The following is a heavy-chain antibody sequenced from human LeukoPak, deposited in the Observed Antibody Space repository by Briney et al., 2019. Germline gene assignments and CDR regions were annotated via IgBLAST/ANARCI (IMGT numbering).Heavy chain of an antibody. V-gene: IGHV4-59*08. CDR3: ARGGLGYSSNFDY. J-gene: IGHJ4*02. D-gene: IGHD5-18*01. CDR1: GGSVSSYY. Sequence: SETPSLTCTVSGGSVSSYYWSWIRQPPGKGLEWIGYIYYSGSTNYNPSLKSRVTISVDTSKNQFPLKLSSVTAADTAVYYCARGGLGYSSNFDYWGQGTLVTVSS. CDR2: IYYSGST.